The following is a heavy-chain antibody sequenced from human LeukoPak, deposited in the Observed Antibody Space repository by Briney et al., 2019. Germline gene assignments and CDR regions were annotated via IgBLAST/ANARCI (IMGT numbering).Heavy chain of an antibody. V-gene: IGHV3-33*06. D-gene: IGHD6-13*01. Sequence: GGSLRLSCAASGFSFSSNAMHWVRQAPGKGLEWLAIIWYDGSNEYYADSVKGRFSISRDDSKSTLYLQMNSLRAEDTAIYYCAKGLIAAVDAAFDCWGQGTLVTVSS. CDR3: AKGLIAAVDAAFDC. CDR2: IWYDGSNE. J-gene: IGHJ4*02. CDR1: GFSFSSNA.